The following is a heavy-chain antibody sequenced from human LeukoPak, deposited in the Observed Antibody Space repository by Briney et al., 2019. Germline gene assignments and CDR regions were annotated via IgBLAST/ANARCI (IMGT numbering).Heavy chain of an antibody. V-gene: IGHV4-59*01. CDR1: GGSISSYY. Sequence: PSETLSLTCTVSGGSISSYYWSWIRQPPGKGLEWIGYIYYSGSTNYNPSLKSRVTISVDTSKNQFSLKLSSVTAADTAVYYCARIQGFTYYGMDVWGQGTTVTVSS. CDR2: IYYSGST. CDR3: ARIQGFTYYGMDV. J-gene: IGHJ6*02.